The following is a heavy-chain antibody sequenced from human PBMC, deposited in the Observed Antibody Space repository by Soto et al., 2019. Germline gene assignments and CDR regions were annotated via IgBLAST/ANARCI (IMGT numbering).Heavy chain of an antibody. CDR3: AKVAYCGGDCYYXMDG. CDR2: ISGSGANT. Sequence: GGSLRLSCAASGFIFSSYAMSWVRQAPGKGLEWISAISGSGANTYYADSVKGRFTISRDNSKNTLYLQMNSLRAEDTAVYYCAKVAYCGGDCYYXMDGWGQGTTVTVSS. CDR1: GFIFSSYA. J-gene: IGHJ6*02. V-gene: IGHV3-23*01. D-gene: IGHD2-21*02.